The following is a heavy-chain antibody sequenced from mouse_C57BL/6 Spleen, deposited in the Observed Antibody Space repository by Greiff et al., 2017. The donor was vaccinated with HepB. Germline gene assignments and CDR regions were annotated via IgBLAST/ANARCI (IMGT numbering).Heavy chain of an antibody. CDR3: ARPYSYGSSYWFAY. Sequence: EVMLVESGGGLVQPGGSLKLSCAASGFTFSDYYMYWVRQTPEKRLEWVAYISNGGGSTYYPDTVKGRFTISRDNAKNTLYLQMSRLKSEDTAMYYCARPYSYGSSYWFAYWGQGTLVTVSA. CDR2: ISNGGGST. CDR1: GFTFSDYY. V-gene: IGHV5-12*01. J-gene: IGHJ3*01. D-gene: IGHD1-1*01.